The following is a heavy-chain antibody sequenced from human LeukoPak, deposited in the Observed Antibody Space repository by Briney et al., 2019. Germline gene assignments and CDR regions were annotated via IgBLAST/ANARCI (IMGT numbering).Heavy chain of an antibody. V-gene: IGHV2-70*11. J-gene: IGHJ3*02. CDR2: IDWDDDK. CDR3: ARMSGELLQSFDI. CDR1: GFSLSTSGMC. Sequence: SGPTLVNPTQTLTLTCTFSGFSLSTSGMCVSWIRQPPGEAPEWLARIDWDDDKYYSTSLKTRLTISKDTSKNQVVLTMTNMDPVDTATYYCARMSGELLQSFDIWGQGTMVTVSS. D-gene: IGHD1-26*01.